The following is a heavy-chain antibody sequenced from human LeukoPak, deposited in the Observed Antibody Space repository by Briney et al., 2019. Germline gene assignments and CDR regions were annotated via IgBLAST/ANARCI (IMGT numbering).Heavy chain of an antibody. V-gene: IGHV1-69*06. J-gene: IGHJ5*02. D-gene: IGHD3-9*01. CDR3: AGDYRYDILTGTNWFDP. CDR1: GGTFSSYA. Sequence: ASVKVSCKASGGTFSSYAISWVRQAPGQGLEWMGGIIPIFGTANYAQKFQGRVTITADKSTSTAYMELSSLRSEDTAVYYCAGDYRYDILTGTNWFDPWGQGTLVTVSS. CDR2: IIPIFGTA.